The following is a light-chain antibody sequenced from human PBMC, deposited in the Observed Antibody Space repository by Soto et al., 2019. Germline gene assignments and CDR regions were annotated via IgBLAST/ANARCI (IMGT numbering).Light chain of an antibody. J-gene: IGLJ2*01. V-gene: IGLV3-1*01. CDR2: KDN. CDR3: QAWDSNTVV. Sequence: SYELTQPPSVSVSPGQTASITCSGDKLGDKYACWYQQKPGQSPLLVIYKDNKRPSGIPERFSGSNSGNTATLTISGTQAVDEADYYCQAWDSNTVVFGGGTKLTVL. CDR1: KLGDKY.